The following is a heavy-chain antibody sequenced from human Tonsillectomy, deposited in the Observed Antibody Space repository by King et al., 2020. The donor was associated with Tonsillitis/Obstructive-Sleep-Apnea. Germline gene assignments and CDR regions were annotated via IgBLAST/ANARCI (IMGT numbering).Heavy chain of an antibody. D-gene: IGHD3-3*01. CDR2: ISGSGGST. V-gene: IGHV3-23*04. Sequence: VQLVESGGGLVQPGGSLRLSCAASGFTFSSYAMSWVRQAPGKGLEWVSFISGSGGSTYYADSVKGRFTISRDNSKNTLYLQMNSLRAEDTAVYYCAKDLTYYDFWSGYRGDAFDIWGQGTMVTVSS. CDR3: AKDLTYYDFWSGYRGDAFDI. CDR1: GFTFSSYA. J-gene: IGHJ3*02.